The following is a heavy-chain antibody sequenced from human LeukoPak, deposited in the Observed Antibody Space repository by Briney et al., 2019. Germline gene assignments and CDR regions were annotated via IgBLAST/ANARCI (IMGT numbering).Heavy chain of an antibody. Sequence: GGSLRPSCAASGFSFNSYSMNWVRQAPGKGLEWISYIGASSATIHYADSVRGRFTISRDNAKNSLFLQMDNLRAEDTAVYYCAKVFGVEYFYYMDVWGNGATVIVSS. CDR2: IGASSATI. CDR3: AKVFGVEYFYYMDV. D-gene: IGHD3-3*01. V-gene: IGHV3-48*04. J-gene: IGHJ6*03. CDR1: GFSFNSYS.